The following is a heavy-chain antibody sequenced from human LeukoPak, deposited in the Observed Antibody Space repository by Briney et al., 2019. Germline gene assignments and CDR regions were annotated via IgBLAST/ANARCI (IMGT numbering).Heavy chain of an antibody. J-gene: IGHJ4*02. V-gene: IGHV3-23*01. D-gene: IGHD1-26*01. CDR2: IGGSGGST. Sequence: GGSLRLSCAASGFTFSSYAMSWVRQAPGKGLEWVSAIGGSGGSTYYADSVKGRFTISRDSSKNTLYLQMNSLRAEDTAVYYCAKRGAEVGTTIAPGDFGRQGPVVPVPS. CDR1: GFTFSSYA. CDR3: AKRGAEVGTTIAPGDF.